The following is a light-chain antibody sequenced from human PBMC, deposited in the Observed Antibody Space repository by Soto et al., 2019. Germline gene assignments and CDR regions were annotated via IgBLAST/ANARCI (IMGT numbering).Light chain of an antibody. CDR3: GTWDNSLRAGV. CDR2: DNN. CDR1: SSNIENNY. Sequence: QSVLTQPPSVSAAPGQKVTISCSGSSSNIENNYVSWYQQLPGIVPKLLIYDNNKRPSGIPDRFSGSKSGTSATLDITGLQTGDEADYYCGTWDNSLRAGVFGGGTQLTVL. V-gene: IGLV1-51*01. J-gene: IGLJ7*01.